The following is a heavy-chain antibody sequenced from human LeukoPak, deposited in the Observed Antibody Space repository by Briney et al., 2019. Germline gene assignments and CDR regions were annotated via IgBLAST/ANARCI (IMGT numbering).Heavy chain of an antibody. CDR2: IYYSGST. D-gene: IGHD5-18*01. CDR1: GGSISSSSYY. Sequence: KPSETLSLTCTVSGGSISSSSYYWGWIRQPPGKGLEWIGSIYYSGSTYYNPSLKSRVTISVDTSKNQFPLKLSSVTAADTAVYYCAIRRGYSYGYNYWGQGTLVTVSS. V-gene: IGHV4-39*06. CDR3: AIRRGYSYGYNY. J-gene: IGHJ4*02.